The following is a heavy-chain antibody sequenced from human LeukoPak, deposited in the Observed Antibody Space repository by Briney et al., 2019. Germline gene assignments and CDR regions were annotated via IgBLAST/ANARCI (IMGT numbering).Heavy chain of an antibody. D-gene: IGHD6-13*01. CDR1: GYTFTAYY. CDR2: VNPNSGGT. Sequence: ASVKVSCKASGYTFTAYYIHWVRQAPGQGREWMGWVNPNSGGTYSAQKFQGRVTMTRDTSISTAYMELSRLRSDDTAVYYCARDLVAAASFRFDPWGQGTLVIVSS. V-gene: IGHV1-2*02. CDR3: ARDLVAAASFRFDP. J-gene: IGHJ5*02.